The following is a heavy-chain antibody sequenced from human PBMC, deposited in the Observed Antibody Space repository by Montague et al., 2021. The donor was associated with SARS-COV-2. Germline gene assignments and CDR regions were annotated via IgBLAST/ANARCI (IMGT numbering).Heavy chain of an antibody. Sequence: CAISGDSVSSNSAAWNWLRQSPSRGLEWLGRTYYRSKWYNDYALSLKXXITINPDTSKNQFSLQLNSVTPEDTAVYYCARGQQWLGAVYYYYGMDVWGQGTTVTVSS. CDR2: TYYRSKWYN. D-gene: IGHD6-19*01. J-gene: IGHJ6*02. CDR3: ARGQQWLGAVYYYYGMDV. CDR1: GDSVSSNSAA. V-gene: IGHV6-1*01.